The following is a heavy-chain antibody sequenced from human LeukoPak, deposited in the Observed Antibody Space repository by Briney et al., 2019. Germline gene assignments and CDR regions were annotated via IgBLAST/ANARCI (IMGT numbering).Heavy chain of an antibody. J-gene: IGHJ6*02. CDR3: ATHLSGSYYATEYYYYGMDV. CDR2: FDPEDGET. V-gene: IGHV1-24*01. Sequence: GASVKVSCKVSGYTLTELSMHWVRQAPGKGLEWMGGFDPEDGETIYAQKFQGRVTMTEDTSTDTAYMELSSLRSEDTAVYYCATHLSGSYYATEYYYYGMDVWGQGTTVTVSS. D-gene: IGHD1-26*01. CDR1: GYTLTELS.